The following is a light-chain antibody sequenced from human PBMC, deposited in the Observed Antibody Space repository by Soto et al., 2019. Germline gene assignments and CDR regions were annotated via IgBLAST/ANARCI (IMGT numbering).Light chain of an antibody. CDR3: QHDDGSVPVS. CDR1: QSVSNNF. Sequence: EIVLTQSPGTLSLSPGERATLSCRASQSVSNNFLAWYQQKPSLAPRLLIYGSSSRATDIPDRFSGGGSGTDFALTSVRLEPEDFAVYSCQHDDGSVPVSVGQGTKMETK. J-gene: IGKJ2*03. V-gene: IGKV3-20*01. CDR2: GSS.